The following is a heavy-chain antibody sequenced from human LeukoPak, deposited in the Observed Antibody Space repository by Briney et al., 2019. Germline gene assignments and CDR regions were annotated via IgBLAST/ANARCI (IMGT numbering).Heavy chain of an antibody. CDR2: ISTTSNYI. CDR3: ARDPRYYHGSGFDY. J-gene: IGHJ4*02. V-gene: IGHV3-21*01. Sequence: GGSLRLSCTASGFTFSSYSMNWVRQAPGKGLEWVSSISTTSNYISTADSVKGRSTIPRDNAKNSLYLQMNSLRAEDTAVYYCARDPRYYHGSGFDYWGQGTLVTVSS. CDR1: GFTFSSYS. D-gene: IGHD3-10*01.